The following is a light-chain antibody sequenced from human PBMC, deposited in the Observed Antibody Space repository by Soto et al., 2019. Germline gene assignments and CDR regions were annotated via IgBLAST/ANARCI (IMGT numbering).Light chain of an antibody. CDR1: SSNIGAGYD. Sequence: QSVQTQPPSVSGAPGQRVTISCTGSSSNIGAGYDVHWYQQLPGTAPKLLIHGNSNRPSGVPDRFSGSKSGTSASLAITGLQAEDEADYYCQSYDSSLSGSVFGGGAKLTVL. CDR3: QSYDSSLSGSV. V-gene: IGLV1-40*01. CDR2: GNS. J-gene: IGLJ3*02.